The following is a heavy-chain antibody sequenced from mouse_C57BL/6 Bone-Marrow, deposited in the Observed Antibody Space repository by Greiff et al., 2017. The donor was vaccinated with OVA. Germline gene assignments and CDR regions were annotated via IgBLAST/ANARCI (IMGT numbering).Heavy chain of an antibody. V-gene: IGHV1-42*01. CDR2: INPSTGGT. CDR3: ARWYYGDY. CDR1: GYSFTGYY. D-gene: IGHD2-13*01. Sequence: VQLQQSGPELVKPGASVKISCKASGYSFTGYYMNWVKQSPEKSLEWIGEINPSTGGTTYNQKFKAKATLTVDKSSSTAYMQLKSLTSEDSAVYYCARWYYGDYWGQGTLVTVSA. J-gene: IGHJ3*01.